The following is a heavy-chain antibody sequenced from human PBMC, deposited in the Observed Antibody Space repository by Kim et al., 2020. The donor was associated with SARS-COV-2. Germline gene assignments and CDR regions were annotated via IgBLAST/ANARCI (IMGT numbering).Heavy chain of an antibody. Sequence: SLKSRVTISVDTSKNQFSLKLSSVTAADTAVYYCASHIQLWLRSDGYFDYWGQGTLVTVSS. CDR3: ASHIQLWLRSDGYFDY. V-gene: IGHV4-31*02. D-gene: IGHD5-18*01. J-gene: IGHJ4*02.